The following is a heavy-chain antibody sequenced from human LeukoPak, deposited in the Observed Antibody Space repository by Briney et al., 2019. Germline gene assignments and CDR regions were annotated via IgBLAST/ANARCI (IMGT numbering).Heavy chain of an antibody. CDR2: INYSGST. CDR3: ARTYYYDSSGLGDAFDI. Sequence: PSETLSLTCTVSGVSISSFYWSWIRQPPGKGLEWIGYINYSGSTNYNPSLKSRVTISVDTSKNQFSLKLRSVTAADTAVYYCARTYYYDSSGLGDAFDIWGRGAMVTVSS. D-gene: IGHD3-22*01. CDR1: GVSISSFY. J-gene: IGHJ3*02. V-gene: IGHV4-59*01.